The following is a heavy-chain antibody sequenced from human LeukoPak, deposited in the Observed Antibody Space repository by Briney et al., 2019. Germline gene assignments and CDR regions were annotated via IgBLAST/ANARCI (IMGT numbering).Heavy chain of an antibody. CDR2: INGDGSST. D-gene: IGHD3-16*01. CDR1: GFTFSSYW. J-gene: IGHJ4*02. CDR3: ARVIGGHLSRLDY. Sequence: GGSLRLSCAASGFTFSSYWMSWVRQAPGKGLVWVSRINGDGSSTTYADSVKGRFTISRDNAKNTLNLQMNSLRAEDTAVYYCARVIGGHLSRLDYWGQGTLVTVSS. V-gene: IGHV3-74*01.